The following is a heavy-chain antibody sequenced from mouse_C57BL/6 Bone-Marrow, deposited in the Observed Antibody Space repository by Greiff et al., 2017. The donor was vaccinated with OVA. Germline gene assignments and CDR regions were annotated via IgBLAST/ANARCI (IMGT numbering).Heavy chain of an antibody. Sequence: EVMLVESGGGLVQSGRSLRLSCATSGFTFSDFYMEWVRQASGKGLEWIAASRNKANDYTTEYSASVKGRFIVSRDTSQSILYLQMNALRAEDTAIYYCARDAGLLPYWYFDVWGTGTTVTVSS. CDR2: SRNKANDYTT. J-gene: IGHJ1*03. D-gene: IGHD2-3*01. CDR1: GFTFSDFY. V-gene: IGHV7-1*01. CDR3: ARDAGLLPYWYFDV.